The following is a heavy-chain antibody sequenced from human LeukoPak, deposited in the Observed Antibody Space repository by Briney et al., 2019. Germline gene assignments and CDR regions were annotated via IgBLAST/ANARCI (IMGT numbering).Heavy chain of an antibody. V-gene: IGHV3-9*03. J-gene: IGHJ4*02. CDR1: GFTFDDYA. CDR3: AKDWGSSWTSYFDY. Sequence: GRSLRLSCAASGFTFDDYAMHWVRQAPGKGLEWVSGISWNSGSIGYADSVKGRFTISRDNAKNSLYLQMNSLRAEDMALYYCAKDWGSSWTSYFDYWGQGTLVTVSS. D-gene: IGHD6-13*01. CDR2: ISWNSGSI.